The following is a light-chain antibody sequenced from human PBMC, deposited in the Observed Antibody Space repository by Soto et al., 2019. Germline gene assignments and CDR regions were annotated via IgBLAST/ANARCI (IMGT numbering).Light chain of an antibody. V-gene: IGLV2-14*03. CDR2: DVS. CDR1: SSDVGGYNY. CDR3: CSYTSSSTLVV. Sequence: QSVLTQPASVSGSPGQSITISCSGTSSDVGGYNYVSWYHQQPGKAPKLMIYDVSNRPSGVSNRFSGSKSGNTASLTISARQADDDADYYCCSYTSSSTLVVFGGGTKVTVL. J-gene: IGLJ2*01.